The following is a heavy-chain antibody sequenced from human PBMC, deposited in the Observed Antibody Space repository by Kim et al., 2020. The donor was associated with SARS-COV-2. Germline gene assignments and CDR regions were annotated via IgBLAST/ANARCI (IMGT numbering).Heavy chain of an antibody. D-gene: IGHD3-10*01. V-gene: IGHV3-30*07. Sequence: SVKGRFTLSRDNSKNTLYLQMNSLRAEDTAVYYCARDATHYYGSGSLDYWGQGTLVTVSS. CDR3: ARDATHYYGSGSLDY. J-gene: IGHJ4*02.